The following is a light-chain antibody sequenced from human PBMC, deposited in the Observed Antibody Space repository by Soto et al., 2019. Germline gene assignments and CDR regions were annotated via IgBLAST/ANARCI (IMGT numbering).Light chain of an antibody. V-gene: IGKV3-20*01. CDR2: GAS. CDR1: QSVTSTS. J-gene: IGKJ1*01. Sequence: VLTQSPGTLSCSPGERATLSCRASQSVTSTSLAWYQQKPGQAPRLLIYGASSRAPGVPDRFSGSGSGTDFTRTISRLEPEDFAVYFCHHYASTFGQGTKVEIK. CDR3: HHYAST.